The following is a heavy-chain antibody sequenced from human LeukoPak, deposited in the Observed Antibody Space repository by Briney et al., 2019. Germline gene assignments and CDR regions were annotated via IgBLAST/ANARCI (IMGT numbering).Heavy chain of an antibody. Sequence: GGSLRLSCAASGFTFSSYNMNWVRQAPGKGLEWVSSISTSSSYIYYADSVKGRFTISRHNAKNSLYLQMNSLRAEDTAVYYCARDSSSWGENVWFDPWGQGTLVTVSS. CDR3: ARDSSSWGENVWFDP. CDR2: ISTSSSYI. J-gene: IGHJ5*02. V-gene: IGHV3-21*01. CDR1: GFTFSSYN. D-gene: IGHD6-13*01.